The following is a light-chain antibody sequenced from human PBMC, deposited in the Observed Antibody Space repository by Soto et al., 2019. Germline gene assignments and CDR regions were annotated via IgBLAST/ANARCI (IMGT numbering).Light chain of an antibody. CDR3: CSYAGSSTYV. J-gene: IGLJ1*01. V-gene: IGLV2-23*02. CDR2: EVS. CDR1: SSDVGSYNL. Sequence: QSALTQPASVSGAPGQSITISCTGTSSDVGSYNLVSWYQQHPGKAPKLMIYEVSKRPSGVSTRFSGSKSGNTASLTISGPQAEDEADYYCCSYAGSSTYVFGTGTKVTVL.